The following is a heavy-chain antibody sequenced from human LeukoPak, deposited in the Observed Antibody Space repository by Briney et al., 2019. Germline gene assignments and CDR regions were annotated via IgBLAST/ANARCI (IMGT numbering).Heavy chain of an antibody. CDR2: ISAYNGNT. J-gene: IGHJ3*02. D-gene: IGHD4-17*01. CDR1: GYTFTGYY. V-gene: IGHV1-18*04. Sequence: ASVKASCKPSGYTFTGYYMHWVRQAPGQGLEWMGWISAYNGNTNYAQKLQGRVTMTTDTSTSTAYLELRSLRSDDTPVYYCARVDTVTKHLDAFDIWGQGTMVSVCS. CDR3: ARVDTVTKHLDAFDI.